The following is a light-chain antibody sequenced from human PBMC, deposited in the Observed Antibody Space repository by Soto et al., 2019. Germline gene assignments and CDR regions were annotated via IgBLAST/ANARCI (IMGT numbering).Light chain of an antibody. CDR1: QSLLHSNGNTY. Sequence: IVMTQSPLSLAVTPGEPASISCRSSQSLLHSNGNTYLSWLQQRPGQPPRLLIYEISNRFSGVPDRFSGSGARTDFTLKISRVEAEDVGVYYCMQGTQSRTFGQGTKVDIK. V-gene: IGKV2-24*01. CDR3: MQGTQSRT. CDR2: EIS. J-gene: IGKJ1*01.